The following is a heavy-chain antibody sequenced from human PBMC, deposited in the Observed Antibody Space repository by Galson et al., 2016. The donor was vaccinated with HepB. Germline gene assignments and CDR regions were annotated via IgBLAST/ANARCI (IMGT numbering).Heavy chain of an antibody. J-gene: IGHJ4*02. Sequence: SLRLSCAASGFTVSSNYMTWVRQAPGKGLEYVSVIYSGGTTYYADSMMGRFTISRDNSKKTLFLQMNTLKAEDTAVYYCARGVYGDHGWFDYWGQGTLVTVSS. CDR1: GFTVSSNY. CDR2: IYSGGTT. D-gene: IGHD4-17*01. V-gene: IGHV3-66*02. CDR3: ARGVYGDHGWFDY.